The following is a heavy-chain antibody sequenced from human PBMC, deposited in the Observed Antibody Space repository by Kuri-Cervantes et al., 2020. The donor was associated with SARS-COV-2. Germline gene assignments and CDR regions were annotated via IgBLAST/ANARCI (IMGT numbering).Heavy chain of an antibody. J-gene: IGHJ3*02. Sequence: GESLKISCAASGFTFSNYAMSWVRQAPGKGLEWVSAMRGSGGTIYYADSVKGRFTISRDNSKNTLYLQMNSLRAEDTAVYYCARAYGGAFDIWGQGTMVTVS. CDR1: GFTFSNYA. CDR2: MRGSGGTI. CDR3: ARAYGGAFDI. D-gene: IGHD3-10*01. V-gene: IGHV3-23*01.